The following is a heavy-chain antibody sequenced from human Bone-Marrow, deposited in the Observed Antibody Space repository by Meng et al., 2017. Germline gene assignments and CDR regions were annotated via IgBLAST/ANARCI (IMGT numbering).Heavy chain of an antibody. J-gene: IGHJ4*02. CDR3: ARSYGGTLDY. CDR2: IYYSGST. Sequence: SETLSLTCTVSGGSVSSGSYYWSWIRQPPGKGLEWIGYIYYSGSTNYNPPLKSRVTISVDTSKNQFSLKLSSVTAADTAVYYCARSYGGTLDYWGQGTLVTVSS. D-gene: IGHD4-23*01. CDR1: GGSVSSGSYY. V-gene: IGHV4-61*01.